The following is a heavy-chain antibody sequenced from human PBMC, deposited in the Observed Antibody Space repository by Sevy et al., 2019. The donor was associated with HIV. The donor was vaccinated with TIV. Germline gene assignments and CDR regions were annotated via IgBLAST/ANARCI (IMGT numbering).Heavy chain of an antibody. D-gene: IGHD3-10*01. CDR1: GAPISSGDYS. CDR3: ARDVHADRTGGS. V-gene: IGHV4-61*02. CDR2: IYTSGNT. Sequence: SETLSLTCTVSGAPISSGDYSWSWIRQPAGEGLEWIGRIYTSGNTKYNPSLKSRVTMSLDTSKNQFSLKLNSVTAADTAVYYCARDVHADRTGGSWGQGTLVTVSS. J-gene: IGHJ5*02.